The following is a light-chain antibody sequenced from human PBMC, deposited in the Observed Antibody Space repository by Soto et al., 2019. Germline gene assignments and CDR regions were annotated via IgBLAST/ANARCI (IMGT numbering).Light chain of an antibody. CDR2: EVS. CDR1: SSDVGGYNY. V-gene: IGLV2-14*01. CDR3: NSYTSSSTHV. J-gene: IGLJ1*01. Sequence: QSALTQPASVSGSPGQSITISCTGTSSDVGGYNYVSWYQQHPGKAPKLMIYEVSNRPSGVSNRFSGSTSGNTASLTISGLQAEDEADYYCNSYTSSSTHVFGTGTKLTVL.